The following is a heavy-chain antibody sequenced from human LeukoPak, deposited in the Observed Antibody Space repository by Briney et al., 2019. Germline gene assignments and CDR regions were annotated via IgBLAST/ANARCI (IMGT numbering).Heavy chain of an antibody. V-gene: IGHV4-61*02. CDR1: GGSISSRTYY. CDR3: AREDYDILTGYPGNYYYYMDV. J-gene: IGHJ6*03. Sequence: SETLSLTCTVSGGSISSRTYYWSWIRQPAGKGLEWIGRIYTSGSTNYNPSLKSRVTISVDTSKNQFSLKLSSVTAADTAVYYCAREDYDILTGYPGNYYYYMDVWGKGTTVTISS. CDR2: IYTSGST. D-gene: IGHD3-9*01.